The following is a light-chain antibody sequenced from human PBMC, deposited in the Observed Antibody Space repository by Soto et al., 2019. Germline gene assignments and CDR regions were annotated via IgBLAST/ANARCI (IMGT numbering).Light chain of an antibody. V-gene: IGLV2-8*01. CDR1: SSDVGGYRY. J-gene: IGLJ1*01. CDR2: EVT. CDR3: SSTAGSTRV. Sequence: QSALTQPPSASGSPGQSVTISCTGTSSDVGGYRYVSWYQQHPGKAPKLVIYEVTKRPSGVPDRFSGSKSGNTASLTVSGLQAEDEADYYCSSTAGSTRVFGTGTKVTVL.